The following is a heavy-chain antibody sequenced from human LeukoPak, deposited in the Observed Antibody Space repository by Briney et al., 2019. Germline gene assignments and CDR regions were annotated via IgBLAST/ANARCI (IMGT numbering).Heavy chain of an antibody. CDR1: GDSISSNNW. V-gene: IGHV4-4*01. D-gene: IGHD2-15*01. CDR2: TYHSGST. J-gene: IGHJ4*02. CDR3: ARLRGGFDY. Sequence: AGALSLSCTVSGDSISSNNWWSGLRPTPGKGLEWIGVTYHSGSTNYNSSIKSRVTISVDKAKRQFSLKLSSVAAADTAVYFCARLRGGFDYWGQGTLVTVSS.